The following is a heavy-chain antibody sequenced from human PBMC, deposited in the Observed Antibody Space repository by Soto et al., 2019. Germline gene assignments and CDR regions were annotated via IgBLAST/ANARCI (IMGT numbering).Heavy chain of an antibody. CDR2: IDPSDSYT. D-gene: IGHD3-22*01. Sequence: ESLKICCKGYVYSFTSYWISWVRQMPGKGLEWMGRIDPSDSYTNYSPSFQGHVTISADKSISTAYLQWSSLKASDTAMYYCARLSGYYSQVDVWGQGTTVAVS. CDR3: ARLSGYYSQVDV. J-gene: IGHJ6*02. V-gene: IGHV5-10-1*01. CDR1: VYSFTSYW.